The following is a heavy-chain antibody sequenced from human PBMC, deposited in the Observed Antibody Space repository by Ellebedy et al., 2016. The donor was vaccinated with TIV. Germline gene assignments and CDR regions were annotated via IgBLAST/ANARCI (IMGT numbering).Heavy chain of an antibody. V-gene: IGHV5-10-1*01. CDR2: IEPNDSYT. Sequence: PGGSLRLSCKGSGYRFTSNWISWVRQMPGKGLAWMGRIEPNDSYTNYSPSFEGHVTISVDKSISTAYLQWSSLKASDTAMYYCARHGPAVSRNWFDPWGQGTLVTVSS. CDR1: GYRFTSNW. CDR3: ARHGPAVSRNWFDP. D-gene: IGHD4-11*01. J-gene: IGHJ5*02.